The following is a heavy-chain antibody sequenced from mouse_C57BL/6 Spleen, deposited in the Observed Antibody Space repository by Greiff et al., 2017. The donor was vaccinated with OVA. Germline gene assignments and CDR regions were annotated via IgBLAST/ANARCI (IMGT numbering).Heavy chain of an antibody. CDR3: ARYGSMYYFDY. CDR1: GYTFTSYW. J-gene: IGHJ2*01. CDR2: INPSNGGT. V-gene: IGHV1-53*01. D-gene: IGHD1-1*01. Sequence: QVQLQQSGTELVKPGASVKLSCTASGYTFTSYWMHWVKQRPGQGLEWIGNINPSNGGTNYNEKFKSKATLTVDKSSSTAYMQLSSLTSEDSAVYYCARYGSMYYFDYWGQGTTLTVSS.